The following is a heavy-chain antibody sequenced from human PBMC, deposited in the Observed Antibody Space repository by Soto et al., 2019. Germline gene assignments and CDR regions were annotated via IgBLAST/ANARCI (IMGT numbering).Heavy chain of an antibody. D-gene: IGHD3-10*01. J-gene: IGHJ6*02. CDR2: ISYDGSAR. V-gene: IGHV3-30*18. CDR1: GFSFSIYG. Sequence: HVQLVESGGGVVQPGRSLRLSCAASGFSFSIYGMHWVRQAPGKGRQWVAAISYDGSAREYADSGKGRFTISRDKSNNTLYLHMNSLRAEDTAVYYCAKDAVSGSRRDPFNYYGMDVWGQGTTVTVSS. CDR3: AKDAVSGSRRDPFNYYGMDV.